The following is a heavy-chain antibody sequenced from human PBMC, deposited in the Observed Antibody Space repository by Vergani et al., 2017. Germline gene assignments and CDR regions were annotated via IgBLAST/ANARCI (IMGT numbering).Heavy chain of an antibody. CDR1: GYSISSGYY. Sequence: QVQLQESGPGLVKPSETLSLTCAVSGYSISSGYYWVWIRQPPGKGLEWIGSIYHSGSPYYNPSLKSRVTISVDTSKNQFSLKLSSVTAADTAVYYCARWDTMVRGVGYYFDYWGQGTLVTVSS. V-gene: IGHV4-38-2*01. CDR2: IYHSGSP. J-gene: IGHJ4*02. D-gene: IGHD3-10*01. CDR3: ARWDTMVRGVGYYFDY.